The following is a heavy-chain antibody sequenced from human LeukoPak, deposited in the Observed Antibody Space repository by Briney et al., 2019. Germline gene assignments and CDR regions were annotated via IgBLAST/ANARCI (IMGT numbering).Heavy chain of an antibody. CDR2: IYYSRST. J-gene: IGHJ4*02. CDR1: GGSISSSTYY. Sequence: SQTLSLTYTVSGGSISSSTYYWGWIRQPAGKGREWIGSIYYSRSTYYNPSLKSRVTISVGTSKNQFSLRLSSVTAADTAVYYCARHVGYTPFDYWGQGTLVTVSS. D-gene: IGHD5-12*01. V-gene: IGHV4-39*01. CDR3: ARHVGYTPFDY.